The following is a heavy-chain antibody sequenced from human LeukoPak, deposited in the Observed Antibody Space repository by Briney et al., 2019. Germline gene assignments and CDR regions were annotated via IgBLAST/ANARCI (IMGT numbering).Heavy chain of an antibody. D-gene: IGHD3-9*01. CDR3: ARALAQGGSFDLYYFDS. J-gene: IGHJ4*02. V-gene: IGHV1-18*01. Sequence: ASVKVSCKTSGYTSTTYGISWARQAPGQGLEWMGWTYNTYTHYAQTLRDRLTMTTDTSTSTSYMELRSLRSDDTAVYYCARALAQGGSFDLYYFDSWGQGSLVTVSS. CDR1: GYTSTTYG. CDR2: TYNTYT.